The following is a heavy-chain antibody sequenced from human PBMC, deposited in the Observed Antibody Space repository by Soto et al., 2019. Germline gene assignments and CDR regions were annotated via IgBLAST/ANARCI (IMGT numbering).Heavy chain of an antibody. J-gene: IGHJ4*02. CDR3: ARVSNDYGGNGAFDY. V-gene: IGHV4-59*01. D-gene: IGHD3-16*01. Sequence: SETLSLTCSVSGGSLSGFPWIWIRQPPGKGLEWVGYIYHTGRSNYNPSLKSRLTISLDMSRNQFSLQLTSVTAADTALYYCARVSNDYGGNGAFDYWGLGTLVTVSS. CDR1: GGSLSGFP. CDR2: IYHTGRS.